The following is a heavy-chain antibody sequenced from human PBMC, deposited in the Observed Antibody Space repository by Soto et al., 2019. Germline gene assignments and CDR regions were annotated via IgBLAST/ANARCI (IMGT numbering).Heavy chain of an antibody. Sequence: GGSLRLSCAASGFAFSSHPMSWVRQAPERGLEWVSGISDGGDLTYNADSVKGRFTISRDNSKNILFLQMNSLRAEDTALYYCARRAFGSSRSFDLWGQGIMVTVSS. CDR2: ISDGGDLT. V-gene: IGHV3-23*01. CDR3: ARRAFGSSRSFDL. CDR1: GFAFSSHP. J-gene: IGHJ3*01. D-gene: IGHD6-6*01.